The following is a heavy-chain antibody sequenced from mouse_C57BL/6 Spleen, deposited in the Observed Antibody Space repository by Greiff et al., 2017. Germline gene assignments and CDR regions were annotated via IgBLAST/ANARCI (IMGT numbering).Heavy chain of an antibody. CDR2: IRNKANGYTT. V-gene: IGHV7-3*01. D-gene: IGHD1-1*01. Sequence: EVQRVESGGGLVQPGGSLSLSCAASGFTFTDYYMSWVRQPPGKALEWLGFIRNKANGYTTEYSASVKGRFTISRDNSQSILYLQMNALRAEDSATYYCARSSLYGWFAYWGQGTLVTVSA. CDR3: ARSSLYGWFAY. CDR1: GFTFTDYY. J-gene: IGHJ3*01.